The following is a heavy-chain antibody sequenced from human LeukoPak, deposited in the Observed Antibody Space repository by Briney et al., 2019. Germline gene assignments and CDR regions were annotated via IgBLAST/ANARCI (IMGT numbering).Heavy chain of an antibody. CDR2: IYYSGNT. CDR3: ARYISSSQFSFDY. J-gene: IGHJ4*02. V-gene: IGHV4-59*01. Sequence: SETLSLTCTVSGGSISSYYWSWIRQPPGKGLEWIGHIYYSGNTDYNPSLKSRVTISVDTSKNQFSLKLSSVTAADTAVYYCARYISSSQFSFDYWGQGTLVTVSS. CDR1: GGSISSYY. D-gene: IGHD6-6*01.